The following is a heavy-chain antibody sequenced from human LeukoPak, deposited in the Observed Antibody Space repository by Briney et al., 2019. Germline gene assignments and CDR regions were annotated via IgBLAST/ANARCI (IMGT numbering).Heavy chain of an antibody. V-gene: IGHV1-2*06. CDR3: ARADDGGSGSYYNDY. CDR1: GYTFTGYY. CDR2: INPNSGGT. D-gene: IGHD3-10*01. Sequence: ASVKVSCKASGYTFTGYYMHWVRQAPGQGLEWMGRINPNSGGTNYAQKFQGRVTMTRDTSISTAYMELSRLRSDGTAVYYCARADDGGSGSYYNDYWGQGTLVTVSS. J-gene: IGHJ4*02.